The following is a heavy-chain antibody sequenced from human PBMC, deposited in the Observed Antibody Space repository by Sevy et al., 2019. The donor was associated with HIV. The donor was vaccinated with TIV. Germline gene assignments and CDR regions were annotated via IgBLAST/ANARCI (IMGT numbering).Heavy chain of an antibody. V-gene: IGHV3-30*04. J-gene: IGHJ4*02. CDR1: GFTFSDYD. CDR3: ARLFSCGGDCYYLDH. CDR2: MSHDGNYK. Sequence: GGSLRLSCAGSGFTFSDYDMHWVHQAPGKGLEWVAVMSHDGNYKNYADSVKVRFTISRDNFKNTLYLQMNSLRVEDTAIYFCARLFSCGGDCYYLDHWGQGALVTVSS. D-gene: IGHD2-21*02.